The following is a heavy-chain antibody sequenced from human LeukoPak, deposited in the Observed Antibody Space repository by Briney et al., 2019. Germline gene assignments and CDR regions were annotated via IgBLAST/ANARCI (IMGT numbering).Heavy chain of an antibody. V-gene: IGHV4-39*01. D-gene: IGHD1-26*01. CDR2: IYYSGDT. J-gene: IGHJ6*03. Sequence: SETLSLTCTVSGGSISSSSYYWGWIRQPPGKGLEWIGSIYYSGDTYYNPSLKSRRVTISVDTSKNQFSLRLSSVTAADTAVYYCARHKGLVVGATNYYYYYMDVWGKGTTVTVSS. CDR1: GGSISSSSYY. CDR3: ARHKGLVVGATNYYYYYMDV.